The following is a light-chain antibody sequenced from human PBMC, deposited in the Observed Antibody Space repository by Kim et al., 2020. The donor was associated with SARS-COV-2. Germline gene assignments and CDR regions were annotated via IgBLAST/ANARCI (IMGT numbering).Light chain of an antibody. Sequence: LAPGERATLTCRASQSVSNSFAWYQQKPGQTPKLHIYDASNRATGIPARFSGSGSGTDFTLTISSLEPDDSAVYYCQQRDSWPLTFGGGTKVDIK. J-gene: IGKJ4*01. CDR3: QQRDSWPLT. CDR1: QSVSNS. CDR2: DAS. V-gene: IGKV3-11*01.